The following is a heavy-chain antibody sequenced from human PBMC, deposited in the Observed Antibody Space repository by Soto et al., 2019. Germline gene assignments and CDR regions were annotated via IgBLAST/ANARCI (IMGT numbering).Heavy chain of an antibody. CDR1: GFTFSSYA. D-gene: IGHD6-13*01. J-gene: IGHJ3*02. V-gene: IGHV3-23*01. Sequence: EVQLLESGGGLVQPGGSLRLSCAASGFTFSSYAMSWVRQAPGKGLEWVSAISGSGGSTYYADSVKGRFTISRDNATNTLSLQMNRLRAEDTAVYYCAKIPHRSSWYVDALDTWGQGTMVTVSS. CDR3: AKIPHRSSWYVDALDT. CDR2: ISGSGGST.